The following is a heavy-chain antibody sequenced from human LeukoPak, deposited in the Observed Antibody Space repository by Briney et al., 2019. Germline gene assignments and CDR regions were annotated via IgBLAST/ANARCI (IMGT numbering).Heavy chain of an antibody. CDR2: IDPSDSET. CDR1: GYTFTNYW. V-gene: IGHV5-51*01. Sequence: GESLQISCKASGYTFTNYWIGWVRQMPGKDLEWMGIIDPSDSETRYTPSFQGQVTISADKSLRTAYLQWNSLKASDTAMYYCARQTAMGRSGDYWGQGTLVTVSS. J-gene: IGHJ4*02. CDR3: ARQTAMGRSGDY. D-gene: IGHD5-18*01.